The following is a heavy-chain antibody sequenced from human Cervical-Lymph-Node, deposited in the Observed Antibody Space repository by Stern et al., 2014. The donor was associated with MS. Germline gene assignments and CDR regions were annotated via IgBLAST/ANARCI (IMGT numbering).Heavy chain of an antibody. CDR2: IIPLFGTT. V-gene: IGHV1-69*06. J-gene: IGHJ6*02. CDR1: GGTFSSYG. D-gene: IGHD2-21*02. CDR3: ARDGDFGSNYGMDV. Sequence: MQLVESGAELKKPGSSVKVSCKASGGTFSSYGISWVRQAPGQGLEWMGGIIPLFGTTNYARRFQGRVTIPADISTSTAYMELSSLRFEDTAVYYCARDGDFGSNYGMDVWGQGTTVTVSS.